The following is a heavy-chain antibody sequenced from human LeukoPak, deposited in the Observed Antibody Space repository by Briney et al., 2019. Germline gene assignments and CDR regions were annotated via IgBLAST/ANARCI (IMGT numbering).Heavy chain of an antibody. D-gene: IGHD3-10*01. CDR1: GFTFSGYA. CDR3: ARVGYYASGPFSYFDY. J-gene: IGHJ4*02. CDR2: ISYDGSNE. V-gene: IGHV3-30-3*01. Sequence: GGSETLFCAASGFTFSGYAMHWVRQAPGKGLEWVAVISYDGSNEYYADSVKGRFTISRDNSKNTLYLQMNSLSVEDTAVYYCARVGYYASGPFSYFDYWGQ.